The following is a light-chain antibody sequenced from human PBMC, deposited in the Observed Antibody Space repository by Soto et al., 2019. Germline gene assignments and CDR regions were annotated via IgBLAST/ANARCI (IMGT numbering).Light chain of an antibody. Sequence: EIVLTQCPGTLSLSPWERATLSCRASQSVSSSYFAWYQQKPGQSPRLLIYGTSTRATGIPDRFSGSGSGTDFTLTINRLEPEDFAVYYGQQYSSSRLTFGGGTKVEIK. CDR2: GTS. J-gene: IGKJ4*01. CDR1: QSVSSSY. CDR3: QQYSSSRLT. V-gene: IGKV3-20*01.